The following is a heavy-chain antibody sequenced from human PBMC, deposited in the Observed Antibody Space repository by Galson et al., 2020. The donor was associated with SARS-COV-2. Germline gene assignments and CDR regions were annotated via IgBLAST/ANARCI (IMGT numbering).Heavy chain of an antibody. D-gene: IGHD1-26*01. CDR3: ARGIVGAIPANYYYYGMDV. CDR2: IKQDGSEK. CDR1: GFTFSSYW. V-gene: IGHV3-7*01. Sequence: GGSLRLSCAASGFTFSSYWMSWVRQAPGKGLEWVANIKQDGSEKYYVDSVKGRFTISRDNAKNSLYLQMNSLRAEDTAVYYCARGIVGAIPANYYYYGMDVWGQGTTVTVSS. J-gene: IGHJ6*02.